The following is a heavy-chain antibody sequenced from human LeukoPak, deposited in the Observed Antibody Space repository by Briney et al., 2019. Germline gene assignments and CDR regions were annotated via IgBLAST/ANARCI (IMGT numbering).Heavy chain of an antibody. V-gene: IGHV1-2*02. J-gene: IGHJ4*02. Sequence: GASVNVSCKASGYIFIDYWIHWVRQAPGRGLECLGWIDPASGITNQPQKFQGRITVTRDTSASTVYMDLTGLTTDDTALYYCARVGAPGGLRPYHYYYWGQGTLVTVSS. CDR2: IDPASGIT. CDR3: ARVGAPGGLRPYHYYY. D-gene: IGHD3-16*01. CDR1: GYIFIDYW.